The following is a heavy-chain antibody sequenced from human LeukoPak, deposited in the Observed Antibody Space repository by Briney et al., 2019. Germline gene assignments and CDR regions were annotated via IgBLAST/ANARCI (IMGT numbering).Heavy chain of an antibody. V-gene: IGHV3-53*01. CDR1: GFIVSSNY. CDR3: ARDSETETGWYYYGMDV. CDR2: LYSGGSA. D-gene: IGHD1-1*01. J-gene: IGHJ6*02. Sequence: GGSLRLSCAASGFIVSSNYMNWVRQAPGKGLEWIQVLYSGGSAYYADSVKGRFTISRDNSKNTLYLQIYSLRAEDTAIYYCARDSETETGWYYYGMDVWGQGTTVTVSS.